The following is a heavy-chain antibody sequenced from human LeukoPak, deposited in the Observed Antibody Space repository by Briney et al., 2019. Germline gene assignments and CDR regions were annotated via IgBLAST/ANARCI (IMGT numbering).Heavy chain of an antibody. V-gene: IGHV3-9*01. CDR2: ISWNSGSI. J-gene: IGHJ4*02. CDR1: GFTFDDYA. CDR3: AKGSSGSYYNYFDY. D-gene: IGHD1-26*01. Sequence: PGRSLRLSCVASGFTFDDYAMHWVRQAPGKGLEWVSGISWNSGSIGYADSVKGRFTISRDNAKNSLYLQMNSLRAEDTALYYCAKGSSGSYYNYFDYWGQGTLVTVSS.